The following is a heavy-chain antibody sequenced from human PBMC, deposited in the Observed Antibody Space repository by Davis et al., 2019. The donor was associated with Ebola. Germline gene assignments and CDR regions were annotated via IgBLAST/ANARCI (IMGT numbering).Heavy chain of an antibody. CDR2: IYWDDDK. CDR3: AHRRGYCSSTSCYQEEN. Sequence: SGPTLVKPTQTLTVTCTFSGFSLRASGVGVGWIRQPPGKALEWVGVIYWDDDKRYSPSLKGRLTISKDTSRNQVVLTLTDIDPEDTATYYCAHRRGYCSSTSCYQEENWGQGTLVTVSS. D-gene: IGHD2-2*01. CDR1: GFSLRASGVG. J-gene: IGHJ4*02. V-gene: IGHV2-5*02.